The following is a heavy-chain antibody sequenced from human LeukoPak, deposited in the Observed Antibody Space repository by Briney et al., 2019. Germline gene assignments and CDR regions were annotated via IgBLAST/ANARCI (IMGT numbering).Heavy chain of an antibody. V-gene: IGHV3-23*01. Sequence: GGSLRLSCAASGFPFINYAISLVRPAPGKGLEWVSTISNSNGNTYYADSVKGRFTISRDNSKNTLYLQMNSLTAEDTAKYYCAKATGNLGNWGQGTLVTVSS. CDR1: GFPFINYA. J-gene: IGHJ4*02. CDR2: ISNSNGNT. CDR3: AKATGNLGN. D-gene: IGHD1-1*01.